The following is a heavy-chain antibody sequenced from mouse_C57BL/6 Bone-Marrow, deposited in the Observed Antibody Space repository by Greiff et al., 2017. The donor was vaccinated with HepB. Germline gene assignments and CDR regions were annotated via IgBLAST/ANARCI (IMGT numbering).Heavy chain of an antibody. J-gene: IGHJ1*03. Sequence: VQLKQSGAELVRPGASVKLSCTASGFNIKDDYMHWVKQRPEQGLEWIGWIDPENGDTEYASKFQGKATITADTSSNTAYLQLSSLTSEDTAVYYWTTGYGSSYLYWYFDVWGTGTTVTVSS. D-gene: IGHD1-1*01. CDR1: GFNIKDDY. V-gene: IGHV14-4*01. CDR2: IDPENGDT. CDR3: TTGYGSSYLYWYFDV.